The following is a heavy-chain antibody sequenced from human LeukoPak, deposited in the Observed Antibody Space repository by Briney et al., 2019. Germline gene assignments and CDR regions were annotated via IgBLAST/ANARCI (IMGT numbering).Heavy chain of an antibody. J-gene: IGHJ4*02. CDR1: DYIFSSYG. Sequence: ASVKVSCKASDYIFSSYGIIWVRQAPGQGLEWMGWISGYNAKTNYAQKFQGRVTLTTDTSTTTAYMELSRLRSDDTAVYYCARGHPPGSSSWLTSFLGYWGQGTLVTVSS. CDR3: ARGHPPGSSSWLTSFLGY. D-gene: IGHD6-13*01. V-gene: IGHV1-18*04. CDR2: ISGYNAKT.